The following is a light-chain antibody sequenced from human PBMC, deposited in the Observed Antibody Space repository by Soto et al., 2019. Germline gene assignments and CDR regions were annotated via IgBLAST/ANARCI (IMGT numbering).Light chain of an antibody. CDR1: QSVSSY. Sequence: EIVLTQSPATLSLSPGERATLSCRASQSVSSYLAWYQQKPGQAPRLLIYDASNRATAITARFSGSGSGTDFTLTSSSLEPEDFAVYYCQRRSNWPPYTFGQGTKLEIK. V-gene: IGKV3-11*01. CDR2: DAS. J-gene: IGKJ2*01. CDR3: QRRSNWPPYT.